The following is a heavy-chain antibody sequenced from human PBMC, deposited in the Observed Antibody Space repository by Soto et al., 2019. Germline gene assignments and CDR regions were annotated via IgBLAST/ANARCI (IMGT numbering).Heavy chain of an antibody. J-gene: IGHJ4*02. CDR2: IIPIFGTA. Sequence: ASVKVSCKASGGTFSSYAISWVRQAPGQGLEWMGGIIPIFGTANYAQKFQGRVTITADESTSTAYMELSSLRSEDTAVYYCARDKLPPIWSGYYQEYYFDYWGQGTLVTVSS. CDR3: ARDKLPPIWSGYYQEYYFDY. D-gene: IGHD3-3*01. V-gene: IGHV1-69*13. CDR1: GGTFSSYA.